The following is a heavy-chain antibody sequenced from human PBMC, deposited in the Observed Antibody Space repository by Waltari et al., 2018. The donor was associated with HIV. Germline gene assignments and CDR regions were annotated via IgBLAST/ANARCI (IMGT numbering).Heavy chain of an antibody. J-gene: IGHJ6*02. CDR2: IKDDGNEK. V-gene: IGHV3-7*01. CDR1: GFTFSSLG. Sequence: MQLVESGGGLVQRGGSLRLSCAASGFTFSSLGMSWVRQAPGKALEWVANIKDDGNEKYYVNSVRGRFTISRDNANNSLYLDMNRLRDEDTAVYYCVRENDFGTIFFNYYYAMDVWGQGTSVTV. D-gene: IGHD3-3*01. CDR3: VRENDFGTIFFNYYYAMDV.